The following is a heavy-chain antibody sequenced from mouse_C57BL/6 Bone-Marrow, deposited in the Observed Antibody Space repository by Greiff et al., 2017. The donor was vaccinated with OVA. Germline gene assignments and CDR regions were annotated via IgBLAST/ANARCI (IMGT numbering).Heavy chain of an antibody. CDR3: ARCYDGYYGYAMDY. V-gene: IGHV1-26*01. D-gene: IGHD2-3*01. J-gene: IGHJ4*01. CDR1: GYTFTDYY. Sequence: EVQLQQSGPELVKPGASVKISCKASGYTFTDYYMNWVKQSHGKSLEWIGDINPNNGGTSYNQKFKGKATLTVDKSSSTAYMELRSLTSEDSAVYYCARCYDGYYGYAMDYWGQGTSVTVSS. CDR2: INPNNGGT.